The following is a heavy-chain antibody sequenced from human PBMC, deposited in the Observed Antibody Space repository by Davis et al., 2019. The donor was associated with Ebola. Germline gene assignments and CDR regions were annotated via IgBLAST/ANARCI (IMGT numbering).Heavy chain of an antibody. CDR3: ARRPSYSSGWYEWDWFDP. CDR2: IYPGDSDT. CDR1: GYSFTSYW. V-gene: IGHV5-51*01. D-gene: IGHD6-19*01. J-gene: IGHJ5*01. Sequence: GESLKISCTGSGYSFTSYWIGWVREMPGKGLEWMGIIYPGDSDTRYSPSFQGQVTISADKSISTAYLQWSSLKASDTAMYYCARRPSYSSGWYEWDWFDPWGQGTLVTVSS.